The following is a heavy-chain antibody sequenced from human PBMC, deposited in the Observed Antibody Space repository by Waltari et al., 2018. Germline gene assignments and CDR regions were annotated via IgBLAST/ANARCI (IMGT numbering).Heavy chain of an antibody. Sequence: QVQLVQSGAEVKKPGSSVKVSCKASGGTFSSYAISWVRQAPGQGLEWMGGIIPIFGTANYAQKFQGRVTITADESTSTAYMELSSLRSEDTAVYYCARGPAVIAVAGTEAFDIWGQGTMVTVSS. CDR1: GGTFSSYA. D-gene: IGHD6-19*01. CDR3: ARGPAVIAVAGTEAFDI. CDR2: IIPIFGTA. V-gene: IGHV1-69*13. J-gene: IGHJ3*02.